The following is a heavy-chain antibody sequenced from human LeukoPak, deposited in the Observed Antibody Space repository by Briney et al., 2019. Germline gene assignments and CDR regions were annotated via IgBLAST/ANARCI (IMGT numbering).Heavy chain of an antibody. CDR1: GFTFSSCG. CDR3: AKDRNIVVVVAATPPWFDP. V-gene: IGHV3-30*18. CDR2: ISYDGSNK. J-gene: IGHJ5*02. D-gene: IGHD2-15*01. Sequence: PGRSLRLSCAASGFTFSSCGMHWVRQAPGKGLEWVAVISYDGSNKYYADSVKGRSTISRDNSKNTLYLQMNSLRAEDTAVYYCAKDRNIVVVVAATPPWFDPWGQGTLVTVSS.